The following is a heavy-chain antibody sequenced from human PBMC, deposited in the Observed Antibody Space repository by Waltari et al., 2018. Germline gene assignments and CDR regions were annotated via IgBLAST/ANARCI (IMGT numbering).Heavy chain of an antibody. D-gene: IGHD2-15*01. CDR1: GGSFSGYY. V-gene: IGHV4-34*01. J-gene: IGHJ5*02. CDR3: ARGRGYCSGGSCYLAP. CDR2: INHSGST. Sequence: QVQLQQWGAGLLKPSETLSLTCAVYGGSFSGYYWSWIRQPPGKGLEWIGEINHSGSTNDNPSLKSRVTISVDTSKNQLSLKPSSGTAADTAVYYCARGRGYCSGGSCYLAPWGQGTLVTVSS.